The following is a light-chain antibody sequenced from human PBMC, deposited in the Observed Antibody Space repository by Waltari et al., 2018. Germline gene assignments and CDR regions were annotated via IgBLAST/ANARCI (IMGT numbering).Light chain of an antibody. J-gene: IGKJ1*01. CDR3: QHRSNRPLT. CDR2: SAA. CDR1: QSVSNY. V-gene: IGKV3-11*01. Sequence: EIVLTQSPDTLSSSPGERATLSSRASQSVSNYSAWYQHKPSPAPRLLIYSAAYRATGLPARFSGIGSVTVFTLTSSRLEPEDFACYYCQHRSNRPLTFGQGTKVEIK.